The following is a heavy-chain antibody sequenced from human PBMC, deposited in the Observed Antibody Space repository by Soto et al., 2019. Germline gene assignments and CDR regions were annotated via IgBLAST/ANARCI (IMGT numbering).Heavy chain of an antibody. Sequence: ASVKVSCTASGYTFTSYGISWVRQAPGQGLEWMGCIIAYNGNTNYAQKLQGRVTMTTDTSTSTAYMELRSLRSDDTAVYYCAKGDSSWVSWFDPWGQGTLVTVFS. CDR1: GYTFTSYG. V-gene: IGHV1-18*01. CDR2: IIAYNGNT. CDR3: AKGDSSWVSWFDP. J-gene: IGHJ5*02. D-gene: IGHD6-19*01.